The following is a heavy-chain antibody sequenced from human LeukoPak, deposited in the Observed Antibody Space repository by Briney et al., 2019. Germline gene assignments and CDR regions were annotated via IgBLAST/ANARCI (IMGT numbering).Heavy chain of an antibody. CDR3: ARDYKHSYYYYYGMDV. CDR1: GYTFTSYD. CDR2: MNPNSGNT. V-gene: IGHV1-8*01. Sequence: ASVKVSCKASGYTFTSYDINWVRQATGQGLEWMGWMNPNSGNTGYAQKFQGRVTMTRNTSISTAYMELSSLRSEDTAVYYCARDYKHSYYYYYGMDVWGQGTTVTVSS. D-gene: IGHD4-11*01. J-gene: IGHJ6*02.